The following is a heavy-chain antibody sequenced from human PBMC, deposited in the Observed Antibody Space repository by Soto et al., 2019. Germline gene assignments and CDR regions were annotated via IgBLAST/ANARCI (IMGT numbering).Heavy chain of an antibody. CDR3: TNSQGLSRADS. D-gene: IGHD1-26*01. Sequence: GGSLRLSCAASDFSLSPYWMHWVRQVPGRGLEWAARLSSDGFGAAYADSVKGRFFISRDTARNLLSLSLASVTAADTAIYYCTNSQGLSRADSWGRGILVTVSS. V-gene: IGHV3-74*03. CDR2: LSSDGFGA. CDR1: DFSLSPYW. J-gene: IGHJ5*01.